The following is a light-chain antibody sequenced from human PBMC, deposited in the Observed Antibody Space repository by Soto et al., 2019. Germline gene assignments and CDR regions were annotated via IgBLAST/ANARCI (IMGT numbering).Light chain of an antibody. Sequence: DTPLSQSPSFLAASVGGSGTITCRASQGINTFLAWYQQKPGLAPKLLIYAAYTLQSGVPPRFSGSGSGTEFTLTIDSLQPEDLATYYCQDVTADLALIFGGGTKVDI. CDR1: QGINTF. J-gene: IGKJ4*01. CDR3: QDVTADLALI. CDR2: AAY. V-gene: IGKV1-9*01.